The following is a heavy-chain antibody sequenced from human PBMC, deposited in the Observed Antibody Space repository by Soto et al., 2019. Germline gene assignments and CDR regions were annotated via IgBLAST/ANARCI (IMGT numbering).Heavy chain of an antibody. D-gene: IGHD2-15*01. CDR1: GFSLSTSGVG. V-gene: IGHV2-5*02. CDR3: AHSSGGGPPGHYSCGMDV. CDR2: IYWDDDK. J-gene: IGHJ6*02. Sequence: QITLKESGPTLVKPTQTLTLTCTFSGFSLSTSGVGVGWIRQPPGKALEWLALIYWDDDKRYSPSLKSRLTITKDXXKXQXXLTMPNMDPLDTATYYCAHSSGGGPPGHYSCGMDVWGQGTPVTVSS.